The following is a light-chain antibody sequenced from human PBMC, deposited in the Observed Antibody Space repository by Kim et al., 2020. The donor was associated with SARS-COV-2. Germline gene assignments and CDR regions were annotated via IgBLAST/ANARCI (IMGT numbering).Light chain of an antibody. Sequence: QSVLTQPPSASGTPGQRVTISCSGSISNIGRNYVFWYQQLPGTAPKLLIYRNNQRPSGVPDLFSGSKSGTSASLAISGLRSEDEADYYCAAWDDSLSGPVFGGGTKVTVL. CDR1: ISNIGRNY. CDR3: AAWDDSLSGPV. CDR2: RNN. J-gene: IGLJ2*01. V-gene: IGLV1-47*01.